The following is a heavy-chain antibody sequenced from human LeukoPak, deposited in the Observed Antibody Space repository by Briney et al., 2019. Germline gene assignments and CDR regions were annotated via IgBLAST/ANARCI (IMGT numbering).Heavy chain of an antibody. CDR2: IYYSGST. J-gene: IGHJ5*02. D-gene: IGHD2-2*01. CDR1: GGSISSYY. V-gene: IGHV4-59*01. Sequence: PSETLSLTCTVSGGSISSYYWSWIRQPPGKGLEWIGYIYYSGSTNYNPSLKSRVTISVDTSKKQFSLKLNSVTAADTAVYYCARGVVVPTAVGLGWFDPWGQGTLVTVSS. CDR3: ARGVVVPTAVGLGWFDP.